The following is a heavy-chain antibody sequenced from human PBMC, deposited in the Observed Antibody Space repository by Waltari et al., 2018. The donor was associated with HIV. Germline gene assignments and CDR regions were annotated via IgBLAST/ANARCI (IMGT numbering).Heavy chain of an antibody. Sequence: QVQLVQSGAEVKRSGASVKVSCKTSGYTFTAYGISWVRQAPGQGLEWMGWSSAHTGKTDSAQKFQGRVTMTTDTSTNTAYLELRSLRSDDTAVYYCARGGGSCSNGVCYLMYTAMAPFDYWGQGTLVTVSS. CDR1: GYTFTAYG. CDR2: SSAHTGKT. D-gene: IGHD2-8*01. CDR3: ARGGGSCSNGVCYLMYTAMAPFDY. V-gene: IGHV1-18*01. J-gene: IGHJ4*02.